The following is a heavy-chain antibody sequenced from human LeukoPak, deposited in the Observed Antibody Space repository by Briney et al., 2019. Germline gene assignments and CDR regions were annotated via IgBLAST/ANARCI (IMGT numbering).Heavy chain of an antibody. D-gene: IGHD5-18*01. Sequence: GGSLRLSCAASGFTFSSYWMSWVRQAPGKGLEWVGNIKQDGSEKYYVDSVKGRFTISRDNAKNSLHLQMNSLRAEDTAVYYCARADTAMVRIKDEYFQHWGQGTLVTVSS. CDR1: GFTFSSYW. J-gene: IGHJ1*01. CDR2: IKQDGSEK. CDR3: ARADTAMVRIKDEYFQH. V-gene: IGHV3-7*03.